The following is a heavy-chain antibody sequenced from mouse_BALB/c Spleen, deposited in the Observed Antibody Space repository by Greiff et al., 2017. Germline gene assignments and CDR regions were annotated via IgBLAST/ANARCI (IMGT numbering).Heavy chain of an antibody. D-gene: IGHD1-1*01. V-gene: IGHV5-4*02. Sequence: VQLKESGGGLVKPGGSLKLSCAASGFTFSDYYMYWVRQTPEKRLEWVATISDGGSYTYYPDSVKGRFTISRDNAKNNLYLQMSSLKSEDTAMYYCASFYYGSSYGYAMDYWGQGTSVTVSS. CDR2: ISDGGSYT. CDR3: ASFYYGSSYGYAMDY. J-gene: IGHJ4*01. CDR1: GFTFSDYY.